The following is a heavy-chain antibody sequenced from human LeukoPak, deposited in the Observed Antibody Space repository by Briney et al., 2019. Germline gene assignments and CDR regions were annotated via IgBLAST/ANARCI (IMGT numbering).Heavy chain of an antibody. CDR2: ISGGGETT. V-gene: IGHV3-23*01. Sequence: GGSLRLSCAASGFTFNNYAMNWVRQAPGKGLEWVSSISGGGETTYYADSAKGRFTISRDNSQNTLYLQMNSLRAEDTAVYYCAKIIRGYSGYDFLGYYYYGMDVWGQGTTVTVSS. CDR3: AKIIRGYSGYDFLGYYYYGMDV. D-gene: IGHD5-12*01. J-gene: IGHJ6*02. CDR1: GFTFNNYA.